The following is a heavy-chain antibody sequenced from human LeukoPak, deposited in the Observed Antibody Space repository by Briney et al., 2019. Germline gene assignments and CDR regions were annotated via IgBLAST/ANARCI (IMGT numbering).Heavy chain of an antibody. CDR2: INPSGGST. CDR1: GYTFTSYY. J-gene: IGHJ4*02. V-gene: IGHV1-46*01. CDR3: AREGDDYCDYRYFDY. Sequence: ASVKVSCKASGYTFTSYYMHWVRQAPGQGLEWMGIINPSGGSTSYAQKFQGRVTMTRDTSTSTVYMELSSLRSEDTAVYYCAREGDDYCDYRYFDYWGQGTLVTVSS. D-gene: IGHD4-17*01.